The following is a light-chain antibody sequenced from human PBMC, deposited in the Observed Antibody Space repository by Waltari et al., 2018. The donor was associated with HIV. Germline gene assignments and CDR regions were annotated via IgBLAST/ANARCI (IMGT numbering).Light chain of an antibody. V-gene: IGLV3-1*01. CDR1: ELGGNN. Sequence: SYDLTQPPSVSVSLGQTASITCSGDELGGNNVCWYQQRPGQSPLMVIFQDSERPSGIPERFSGSNSGNTATLTISGTQAMDEAAYYCQAWDINTAVFGGGTKLTVL. CDR3: QAWDINTAV. J-gene: IGLJ2*01. CDR2: QDS.